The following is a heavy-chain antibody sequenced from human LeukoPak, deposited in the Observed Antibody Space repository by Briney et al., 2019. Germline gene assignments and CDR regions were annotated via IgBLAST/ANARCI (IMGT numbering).Heavy chain of an antibody. Sequence: SETLSLTCTVSGGAIIIANFYSGWVRQPPGKGLEWVGSVNYSGTTYYNPSLRSRVSISVDTSRTQFFLRLNSVTAADTAVYYCGRLFDSWGQGILVTVSS. CDR1: GGAIIIANFY. V-gene: IGHV4-39*01. CDR2: VNYSGTT. J-gene: IGHJ4*02. CDR3: GRLFDS.